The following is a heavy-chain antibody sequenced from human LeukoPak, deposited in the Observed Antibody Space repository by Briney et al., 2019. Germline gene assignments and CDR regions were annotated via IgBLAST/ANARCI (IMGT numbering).Heavy chain of an antibody. CDR3: ARAWVTDYFDY. CDR2: ISSSSSYI. Sequence: GGSLRLSCAASGFTFSSYSMNWVRQAPGKGLEWVSSISSSSSYIYYADSVKGRFTISRDNAKNSLYLQVNSLRAEDTAVYYCARAWVTDYFDYWGQGTLVTVSS. V-gene: IGHV3-21*01. J-gene: IGHJ4*02. D-gene: IGHD2-21*02. CDR1: GFTFSSYS.